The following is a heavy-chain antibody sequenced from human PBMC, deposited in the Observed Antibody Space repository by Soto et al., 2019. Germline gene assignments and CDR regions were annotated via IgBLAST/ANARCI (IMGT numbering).Heavy chain of an antibody. D-gene: IGHD5-18*01. J-gene: IGHJ6*02. CDR3: TRDFKQHPDYGMDV. CDR2: IRSKAYGGTT. Sequence: GGSLRLSCTASGFTFGDYAMSWVRQAPGKGLEWVGFIRSKAYGGTTEYAASVKGRFTISRDDSKSIAYLQMNSLKTEDTAVYYCTRDFKQHPDYGMDVWGQGTTVTVSS. CDR1: GFTFGDYA. V-gene: IGHV3-49*04.